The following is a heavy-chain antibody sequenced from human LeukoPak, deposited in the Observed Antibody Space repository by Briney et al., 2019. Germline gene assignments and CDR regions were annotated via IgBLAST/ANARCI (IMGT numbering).Heavy chain of an antibody. CDR1: GFTFGDYA. CDR2: IRSKAYGGTT. CDR3: TRESVYSSGWWPADY. Sequence: SLRLSCTASGFTFGDYAMSWFRQAPGKGLEWVGFIRSKAYGGTTEYAASVKGRFTISRDDSKSIAYLQMNSLKTEDTAVYYCTRESVYSSGWWPADYWGQGTLVTVSS. V-gene: IGHV3-49*03. J-gene: IGHJ4*02. D-gene: IGHD6-19*01.